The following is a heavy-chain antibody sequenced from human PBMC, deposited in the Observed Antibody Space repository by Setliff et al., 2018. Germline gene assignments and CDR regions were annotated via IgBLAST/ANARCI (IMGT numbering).Heavy chain of an antibody. V-gene: IGHV4-61*09. J-gene: IGHJ4*02. Sequence: SETLSLTCTVSGGSISSGSNYWSWIRQPAGKGLEWIGHIDPRGNTNYNPSLKSRVTISRDTSKNQFSLKLTSVTAADTAAYYCARSLGSGTYWGSRPYYSDYWGQGTLVTVSS. CDR1: GGSISSGSNY. D-gene: IGHD3-10*01. CDR3: ARSLGSGTYWGSRPYYSDY. CDR2: IDPRGNT.